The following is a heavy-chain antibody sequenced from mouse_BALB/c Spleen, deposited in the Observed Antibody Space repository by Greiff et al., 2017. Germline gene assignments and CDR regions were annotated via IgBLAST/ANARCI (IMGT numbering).Heavy chain of an antibody. CDR3: ARDRGGAMDY. CDR1: GFTFTDYY. Sequence: EVKLEESGGGLVQPGGSLRLSCATSGFTFTDYYMSWVRQPPGKALEWLGFIRNKANGYTTEYSASVKGRFTISRDNSQSILYLQMNTLRAEDSATYYCARDRGGAMDYWGQGTSVTVSS. J-gene: IGHJ4*01. V-gene: IGHV7-3*02. CDR2: IRNKANGYTT.